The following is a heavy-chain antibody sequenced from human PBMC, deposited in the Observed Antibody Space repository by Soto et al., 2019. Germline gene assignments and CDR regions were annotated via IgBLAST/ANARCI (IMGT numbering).Heavy chain of an antibody. V-gene: IGHV4-39*01. CDR3: ARHGSY. CDR2: IYSGGSS. CDR1: GVSISSSSYY. J-gene: IGHJ4*02. Sequence: QLQLQESGPGLVKPSETLSLTCTVSGVSISSSSYYWGWFRQPPGKGLEWIGTIYSGGSSYSNPSLKSIVTISLDTSKTQFSLTLTSVTAADTAVYYCARHGSYWGQGTLVTVSS.